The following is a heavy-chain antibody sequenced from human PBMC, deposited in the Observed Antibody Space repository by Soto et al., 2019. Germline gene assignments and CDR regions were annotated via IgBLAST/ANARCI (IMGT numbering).Heavy chain of an antibody. CDR2: ISSSSTYI. D-gene: IGHD1-26*01. CDR1: GFTFRTYS. CDR3: ARDQVGPLYYYYYGMDV. Sequence: GGSLRLSCAASGFTFRTYSMNWVRQAPGKGLEWVSSISSSSTYIYYADSVKGRFTISRDNAKNSLYIQLTSLRAEDTAVYYCARDQVGPLYYYYYGMDVWGQGTTVTVSS. J-gene: IGHJ6*02. V-gene: IGHV3-21*01.